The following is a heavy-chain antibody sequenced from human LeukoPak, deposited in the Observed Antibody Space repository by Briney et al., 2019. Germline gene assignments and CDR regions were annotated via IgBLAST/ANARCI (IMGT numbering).Heavy chain of an antibody. D-gene: IGHD3/OR15-3a*01. CDR1: GGTFSSYA. CDR3: ARDYFGLVAYAGLVY. J-gene: IGHJ4*02. V-gene: IGHV1-69*01. Sequence: ASVKVSCKASGGTFSSYATSWVRQAPGQGLEWMGGIIPIFGTANYAQKFQGRVTITADESTSTAYMELSSLRSEDTAVYYCARDYFGLVAYAGLVYWGQGTLVTVSS. CDR2: IIPIFGTA.